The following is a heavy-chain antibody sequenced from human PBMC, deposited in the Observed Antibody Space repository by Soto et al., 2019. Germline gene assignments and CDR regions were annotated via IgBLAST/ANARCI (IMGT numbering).Heavy chain of an antibody. CDR3: VREVGPSNHYHYYYMDV. D-gene: IGHD1-26*01. Sequence: EVQLVESGGGLVQPGGSLRLSCAASGFIVTTSFMSWVRQTPGRGLEWVSIIYDGGDTHYADSVEGRFTVSRDTSKNTLYLDMTTLRADDTGVYYCVREVGPSNHYHYYYMDVWGKGTTVTVSS. CDR2: IYDGGDT. CDR1: GFIVTTSF. V-gene: IGHV3-66*01. J-gene: IGHJ6*03.